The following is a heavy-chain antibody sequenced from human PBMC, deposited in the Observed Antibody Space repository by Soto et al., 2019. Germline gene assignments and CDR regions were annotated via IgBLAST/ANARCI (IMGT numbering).Heavy chain of an antibody. J-gene: IGHJ4*02. V-gene: IGHV4-34*01. D-gene: IGHD3-3*01. CDR3: ASVPTGPMTIFGVLMTYYFDY. CDR2: INHSGST. Sequence: QVHLQQWGAGLLTPSETLSLTCAVYGGSFGGYYCSWIRQPPGKGPEWIGEINHSGSTNYNPSLKSRATISLATSKNHFSPKLIAVTAADTAVYYCASVPTGPMTIFGVLMTYYFDYWGQGTLVTVPS. CDR1: GGSFGGYY.